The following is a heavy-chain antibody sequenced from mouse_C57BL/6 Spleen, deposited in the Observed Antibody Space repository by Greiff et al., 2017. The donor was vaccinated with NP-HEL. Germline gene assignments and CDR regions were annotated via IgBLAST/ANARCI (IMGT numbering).Heavy chain of an antibody. J-gene: IGHJ4*01. D-gene: IGHD2-5*01. V-gene: IGHV1-82*01. CDR2: IYPGDGDT. CDR3: AKTFWHSNYPYAMDY. Sequence: QVHVKQSGPELVKPGASVKISCKASGYAFSSSWMNWVKQRPGKGLEWIGRIYPGDGDTNYNGKFKGKATLTADKSSSTAYMQLSSLTSEDSAVYFCAKTFWHSNYPYAMDYWGQGTSVTVSS. CDR1: GYAFSSSW.